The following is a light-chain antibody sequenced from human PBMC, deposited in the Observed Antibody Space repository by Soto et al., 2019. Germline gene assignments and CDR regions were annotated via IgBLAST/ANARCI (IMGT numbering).Light chain of an antibody. CDR2: AAS. CDR1: QGIGKD. Sequence: AIQLTQSPSSLSASVGDRVTITCRASQGIGKDLGWYQQKPGKAPKLLIYAASSVQSGVPSRFSGSRSGPGFTLTISSLQPDDFASYFCLQNYNHPWTFGQGTKVEI. CDR3: LQNYNHPWT. V-gene: IGKV1-6*02. J-gene: IGKJ1*01.